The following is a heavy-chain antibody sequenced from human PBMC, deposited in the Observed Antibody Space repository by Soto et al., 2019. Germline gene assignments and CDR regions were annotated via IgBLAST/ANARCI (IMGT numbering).Heavy chain of an antibody. Sequence: EVQLVESGGGLVKPGGSLRLSCAASGFTFSSYSMNWVRQAPGKGLEWVSSISSSSSYIYYADSVKGRFTISRDNAKNXPYLQMNSLRAEDTAVYYCAFAGSGSYSNVPDAFDIWGQGTMVTVSS. J-gene: IGHJ3*02. D-gene: IGHD3-10*01. CDR1: GFTFSSYS. CDR2: ISSSSSYI. CDR3: AFAGSGSYSNVPDAFDI. V-gene: IGHV3-21*01.